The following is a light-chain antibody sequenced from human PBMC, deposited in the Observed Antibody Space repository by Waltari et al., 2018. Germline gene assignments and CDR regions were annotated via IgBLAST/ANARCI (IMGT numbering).Light chain of an antibody. CDR2: QAS. CDR3: QQYNNYFWT. CDR1: QSIRNW. V-gene: IGKV1-5*03. Sequence: DIQMTQSPSTLSASVGDRVTITCRASQSIRNWLAWYQQKPGRAPKLLIYQASNLESGVPERFSGSGSGSQFTLTISSLQPDDFATYYCQQYNNYFWTFGQGTKVEIK. J-gene: IGKJ1*01.